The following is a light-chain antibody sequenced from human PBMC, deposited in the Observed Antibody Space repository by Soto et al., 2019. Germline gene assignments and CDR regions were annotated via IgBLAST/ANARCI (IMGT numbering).Light chain of an antibody. CDR2: DAS. CDR1: QDIRNY. Sequence: DIQVTQSPSSLSASIGDRVTITCRASQDIRNYVAWYQQKPGKVPNLLIYDASSLESGVPSRFSGSGFGTEFTLTISSLQPDDFATYYCQQYNSYLLTFGPGTTVDIK. J-gene: IGKJ3*01. CDR3: QQYNSYLLT. V-gene: IGKV1-5*01.